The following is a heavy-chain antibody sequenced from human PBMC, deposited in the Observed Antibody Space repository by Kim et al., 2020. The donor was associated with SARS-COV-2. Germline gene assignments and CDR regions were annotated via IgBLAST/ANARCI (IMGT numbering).Heavy chain of an antibody. CDR1: GFAFSTHA. V-gene: IGHV3-23*01. Sequence: GGSLRLSCAASGFAFSTHAMNWVRQAPGKGLEWVSAISEGGGGAYYADSVKRRLTISRDNSKNTLYLQMNGLTAEDTAVYYCAKDRRSGGTCFDYWGQGT. J-gene: IGHJ4*02. CDR2: ISEGGGGA. CDR3: AKDRRSGGTCFDY. D-gene: IGHD2-15*01.